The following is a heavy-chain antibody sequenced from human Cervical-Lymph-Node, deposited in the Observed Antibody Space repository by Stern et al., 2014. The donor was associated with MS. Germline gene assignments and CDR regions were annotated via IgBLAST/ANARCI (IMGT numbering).Heavy chain of an antibody. CDR2: INPNTGDT. CDR3: AAVSTTSSASPLDY. D-gene: IGHD6-19*01. J-gene: IGHJ4*02. V-gene: IGHV1-2*02. CDR1: RYTFTAYS. Sequence: QVQLVQSGAEVKKPGASLKVSCKTSRYTFTAYSFHWVRQAHGQGLQWMGWINPNTGDTTYAKTFRGRVTMTRDSSINTVYMELSRLTSDDTAVYYCAAVSTTSSASPLDYWGQGTLLTVSS.